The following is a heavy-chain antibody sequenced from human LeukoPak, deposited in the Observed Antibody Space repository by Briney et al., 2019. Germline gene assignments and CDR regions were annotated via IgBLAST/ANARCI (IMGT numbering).Heavy chain of an antibody. D-gene: IGHD2-15*01. CDR1: GGSISSYY. V-gene: IGHV4-59*01. Sequence: PSETLSLTCTVSGGSISSYYWSWIRQPPGKGLEWIGYIHYSGITNYNPSLKSRVTTSVDTSKNHFSLKLSSVTAADTAVYYCARDNSDCNGGSCEGNWFDPWGQGTLVTVSS. J-gene: IGHJ5*02. CDR3: ARDNSDCNGGSCEGNWFDP. CDR2: IHYSGIT.